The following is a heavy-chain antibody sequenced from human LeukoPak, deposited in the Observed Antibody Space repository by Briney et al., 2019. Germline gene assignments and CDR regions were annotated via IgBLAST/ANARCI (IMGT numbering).Heavy chain of an antibody. J-gene: IGHJ4*02. CDR2: IYNSGST. CDR1: GGSISNYY. D-gene: IGHD4-17*01. Sequence: SETLSLTCTVSGGSISNYYWNWIRQPPGKELEWIGYIYNSGSTYYNPSLKSRVTISVDTSKNQFSLKLSSVTAADTAVYYCAREGADGDYGADYWGQGTLVTVSS. CDR3: AREGADGDYGADY. V-gene: IGHV4-59*12.